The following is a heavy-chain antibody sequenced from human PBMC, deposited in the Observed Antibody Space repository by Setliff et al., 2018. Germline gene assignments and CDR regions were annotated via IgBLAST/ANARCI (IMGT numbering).Heavy chain of an antibody. Sequence: GGSLRLSCAASGFTFSASTMNWVRQAPGKGLEWVSSISGSSSNFIYYADSVKGRFTISRDNAKNSLFLQMDNLRAEDTAQYFCARDSSHFIRVLDSWGQGTLVTVSS. D-gene: IGHD3-10*01. V-gene: IGHV3-21*01. CDR2: ISGSSSNFI. CDR3: ARDSSHFIRVLDS. J-gene: IGHJ4*02. CDR1: GFTFSAST.